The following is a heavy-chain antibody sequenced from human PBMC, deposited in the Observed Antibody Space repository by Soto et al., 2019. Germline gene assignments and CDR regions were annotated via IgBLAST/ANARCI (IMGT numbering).Heavy chain of an antibody. D-gene: IGHD1-26*01. J-gene: IGHJ4*02. CDR1: GFTVSSNY. V-gene: IGHV3-53*01. Sequence: EVQLVESGGGLIQPGGSLRLSCAASGFTVSSNYMTWVRQAPGKGLEWVSVIYSGGSTYYADSVKGRFTISRDNSKNTLYLEMNSLRAEDTAVYYCARLVGATYFDYWGQGTLVTVSS. CDR2: IYSGGST. CDR3: ARLVGATYFDY.